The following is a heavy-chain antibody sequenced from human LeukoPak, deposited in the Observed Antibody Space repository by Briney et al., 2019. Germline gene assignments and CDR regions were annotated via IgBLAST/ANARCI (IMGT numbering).Heavy chain of an antibody. CDR1: GYTFTSYY. J-gene: IGHJ4*02. Sequence: APVKVSCTASGYTFTSYYMHWVRQAPGQGLEWMGIINPSGGSTSYAQKFQGRVTMTRDTSTSTVYMELSSLRSEDTAVYYCARLYSSGFFDYWGQGTLVTVSS. CDR2: INPSGGST. D-gene: IGHD6-19*01. V-gene: IGHV1-46*01. CDR3: ARLYSSGFFDY.